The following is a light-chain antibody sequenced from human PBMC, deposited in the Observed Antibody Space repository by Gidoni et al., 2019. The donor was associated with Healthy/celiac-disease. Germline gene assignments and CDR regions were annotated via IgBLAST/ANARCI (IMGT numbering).Light chain of an antibody. V-gene: IGKV3-20*01. CDR1: QSVSSGY. Sequence: IVLTQSPGTLSLSPGERATLSCRASQSVSSGYLAWYQQKPGQAPRLLIYGASSRATGIPDRFSGSGSGTDFTLTISRLEPEDFAVYYCQQYGSSPPSFGQGTKLEIK. CDR2: GAS. CDR3: QQYGSSPPS. J-gene: IGKJ2*01.